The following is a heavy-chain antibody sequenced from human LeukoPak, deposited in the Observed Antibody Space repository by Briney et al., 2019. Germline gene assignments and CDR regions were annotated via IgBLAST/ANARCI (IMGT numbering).Heavy chain of an antibody. J-gene: IGHJ2*01. CDR1: GGSISSYY. CDR2: IYYSGST. V-gene: IGHV4-59*01. CDR3: ARDPSDYAGVHVRGYFDL. D-gene: IGHD4-23*01. Sequence: SETLSLTCTVSGGSISSYYWSWIRQPPGKGLEWIGYIYYSGSTNYNPSLKSRVTISVDTSKNQFSLKLISVTAADTAVYYCARDPSDYAGVHVRGYFDLWGRGTLVTVSS.